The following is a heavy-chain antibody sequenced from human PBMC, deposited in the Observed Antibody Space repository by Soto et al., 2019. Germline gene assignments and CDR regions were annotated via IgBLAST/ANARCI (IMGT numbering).Heavy chain of an antibody. CDR3: ARVSGSYYYGMDV. V-gene: IGHV4-4*02. CDR2: IYHSGST. CDR1: GGSISSSYC. Sequence: PSETLSLTCALSGGSISSSYCWSWVRHPPGKGMEWIGEIYHSGSTNYNPSLKSRVTISVDKSKNQFSLKLSSVTAADTAVYYCARVSGSYYYGMDVWGQGTTVTVSS. J-gene: IGHJ6*02. D-gene: IGHD1-26*01.